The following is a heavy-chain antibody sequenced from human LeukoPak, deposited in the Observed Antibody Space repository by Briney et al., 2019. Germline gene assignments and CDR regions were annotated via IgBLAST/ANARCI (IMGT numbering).Heavy chain of an antibody. Sequence: SETLSLTCTVSGGSISSSSYDWGWIRQPPGKGLEWIGSIYYSGSTYYNPSLKSRVTISVDTSKNQFSLKLSSVTAADTAVYYCARDYYDSSGQGMDVWGKGTTVTVSS. CDR1: GGSISSSSYD. V-gene: IGHV4-39*07. J-gene: IGHJ6*03. D-gene: IGHD3-22*01. CDR2: IYYSGST. CDR3: ARDYYDSSGQGMDV.